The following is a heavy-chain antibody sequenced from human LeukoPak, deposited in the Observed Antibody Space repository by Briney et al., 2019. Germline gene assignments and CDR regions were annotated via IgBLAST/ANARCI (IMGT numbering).Heavy chain of an antibody. CDR2: IWYDGSNK. J-gene: IGHJ4*02. CDR1: GFTFSSCG. V-gene: IGHV3-33*01. D-gene: IGHD5-18*01. Sequence: PGGSLRLSCAASGFTFSSCGMHWVRQAPGKGLEWVAVIWYDGSNKYYADSVKGRFTISRDNSKNTLYLQMNSLRAEDTAVYYCARGEGWIQLWSFDYWGQGTLVTVSS. CDR3: ARGEGWIQLWSFDY.